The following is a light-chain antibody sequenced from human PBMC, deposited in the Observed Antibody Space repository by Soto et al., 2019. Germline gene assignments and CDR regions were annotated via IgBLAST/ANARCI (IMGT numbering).Light chain of an antibody. Sequence: QSALTQPASVSGSPGQSITISCTGTNSDVGSYNLVSWYQQHPGKAPKVIIYEVSERPSGVSDRFPGSKSGNTASLMISGLQAEDEADYYCCSYAGSSTQSYVFGSGTKLTVL. J-gene: IGLJ1*01. CDR1: NSDVGSYNL. CDR3: CSYAGSSTQSYV. V-gene: IGLV2-23*02. CDR2: EVS.